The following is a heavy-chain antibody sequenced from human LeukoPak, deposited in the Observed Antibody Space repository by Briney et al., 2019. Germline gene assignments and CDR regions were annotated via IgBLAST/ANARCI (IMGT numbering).Heavy chain of an antibody. D-gene: IGHD3-22*01. CDR3: AREGHGTSNYYYSNWIGP. CDR1: GFTFSGSA. V-gene: IGHV1-46*01. CDR2: INANGGST. J-gene: IGHJ5*02. Sequence: GGSLRLSCAASGFTFSGSAMHWVRQAPGQGLEWLGIINANGGSTTYAQKFQGRVAITRDASTSTVYMELSSLRSEDTAVYYCAREGHGTSNYYYSNWIGPWGQGTLVTVSS.